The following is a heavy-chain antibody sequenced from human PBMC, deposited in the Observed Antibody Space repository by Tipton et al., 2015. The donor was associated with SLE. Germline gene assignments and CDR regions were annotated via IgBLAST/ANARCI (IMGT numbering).Heavy chain of an antibody. Sequence: TLSLTCTVSGGSISSYYWSWIRQPPGKGLEWIGSIYYSGSTYYNPSLKSRVTISLDTSKSHFSLKLSSVTAADTAVYYCARASWDYRGSGSFSDYWGQGTPVTVSA. V-gene: IGHV4-39*02. CDR2: IYYSGST. CDR3: ARASWDYRGSGSFSDY. D-gene: IGHD3-10*01. J-gene: IGHJ4*02. CDR1: GGSISSYY.